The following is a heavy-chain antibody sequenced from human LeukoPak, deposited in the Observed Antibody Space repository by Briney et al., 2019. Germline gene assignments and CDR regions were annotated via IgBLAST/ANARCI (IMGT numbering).Heavy chain of an antibody. CDR2: ISSSGSTI. V-gene: IGHV3-11*04. CDR1: GFTFSDYY. Sequence: GGSLRLSCAASGFTFSDYYMSWIRQAPGKGLEWVSYISSSGSTIYYADSVKGRFTISRDNAKNSLYLQMNSLRAEDTAVYYCARDYYDSSGYYYYYYYYMDVWDKGTTVTVSS. J-gene: IGHJ6*03. D-gene: IGHD3-22*01. CDR3: ARDYYDSSGYYYYYYYYMDV.